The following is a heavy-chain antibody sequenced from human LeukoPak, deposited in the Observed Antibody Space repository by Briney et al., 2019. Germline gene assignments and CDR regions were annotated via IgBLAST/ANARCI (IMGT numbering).Heavy chain of an antibody. Sequence: GGSLRLSCAASGFTFGDYYMSWIRQAPGKGLEWVSYITNSGNTIYYADSVKGRFTISRDNAQNSLYLQMNSLRAEDTAVYYCAGEAGDSSSWADGFDIWGQGTMVTVSS. J-gene: IGHJ3*02. CDR2: ITNSGNTI. V-gene: IGHV3-11*01. CDR3: AGEAGDSSSWADGFDI. CDR1: GFTFGDYY. D-gene: IGHD6-13*01.